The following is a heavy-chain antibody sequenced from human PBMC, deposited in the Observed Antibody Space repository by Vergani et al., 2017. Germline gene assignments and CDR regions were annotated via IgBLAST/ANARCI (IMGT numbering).Heavy chain of an antibody. J-gene: IGHJ6*02. D-gene: IGHD3-9*01. CDR3: ARDPGNYDILTGYGMDV. Sequence: QVQLQESGPGLVKPSETLSLTCTVSGGSISSYYWSWIRQPPGKGLEWIGYIYYSGSTNYNPSLKSRVTISVDTSKNQFSLKLSSVTAADTAVYYCARDPGNYDILTGYGMDVWGQGTTVTVSS. CDR2: IYYSGST. V-gene: IGHV4-59*01. CDR1: GGSISSYY.